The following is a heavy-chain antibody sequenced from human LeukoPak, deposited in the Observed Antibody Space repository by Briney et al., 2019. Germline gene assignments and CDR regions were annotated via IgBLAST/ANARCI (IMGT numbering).Heavy chain of an antibody. Sequence: LPGGSLRPSCAASGFTFSSYAMSWVRQAPGKGLEWASTVSGSGDSTYYADSVKGRFTLSRDNSKNTLSLQMNSLRAEDTALYYCAKSYNYGSGSYYNHFDSWGQGTLVTVSS. CDR3: AKSYNYGSGSYYNHFDS. D-gene: IGHD3-10*01. CDR1: GFTFSSYA. J-gene: IGHJ4*02. CDR2: VSGSGDST. V-gene: IGHV3-23*01.